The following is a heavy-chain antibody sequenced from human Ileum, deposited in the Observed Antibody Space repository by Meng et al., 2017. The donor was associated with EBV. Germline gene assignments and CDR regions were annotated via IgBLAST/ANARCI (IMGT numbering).Heavy chain of an antibody. V-gene: IGHV4-59*01. Sequence: LEASGPVLVTPSEPLSLTCSVSGGSLRGYYWSWIRQPPGKGLEWIGYIYYSGNANYNPSLKSRLRLSVDTSKNQFSLNLDSVTAADTAVYYCARTRGSAGAGADPWGQGTLVTVSS. CDR2: IYYSGNA. CDR3: ARTRGSAGAGADP. CDR1: GGSLRGYY. J-gene: IGHJ5*02. D-gene: IGHD6-19*01.